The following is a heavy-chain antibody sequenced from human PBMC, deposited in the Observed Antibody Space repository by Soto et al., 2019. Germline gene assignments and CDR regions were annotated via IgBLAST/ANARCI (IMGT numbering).Heavy chain of an antibody. D-gene: IGHD3-22*01. CDR3: ARGHPLNYYDSSGLNWFDP. CDR1: GGSFSGYY. J-gene: IGHJ5*02. CDR2: INHSGST. Sequence: ETLSLTCAVYGGSFSGYYWSWIRQPPGKGLEWIGEINHSGSTNYNPSLKSRVTISVDTSKNQFSLKLSSVTAADTAVYYCARGHPLNYYDSSGLNWFDPWGQGTLVTVSS. V-gene: IGHV4-34*01.